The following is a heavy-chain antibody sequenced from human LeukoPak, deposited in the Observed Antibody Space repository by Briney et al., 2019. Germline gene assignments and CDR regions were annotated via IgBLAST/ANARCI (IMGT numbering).Heavy chain of an antibody. V-gene: IGHV4-4*02. Sequence: PSETLSLTCAVSGGSISSSNWWSWVRQPPGKGLEWIGEVYRSGSTNFNPSLKSRVTISVDTSKNQFSLKLSSVTAADTAVYYCAHNGWYSIDNWGQGTLVTVSS. CDR3: AHNGWYSIDN. CDR2: VYRSGST. J-gene: IGHJ4*02. D-gene: IGHD6-19*01. CDR1: GGSISSSNW.